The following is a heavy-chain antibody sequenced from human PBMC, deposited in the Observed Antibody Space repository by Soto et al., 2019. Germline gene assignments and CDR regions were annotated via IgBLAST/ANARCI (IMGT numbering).Heavy chain of an antibody. D-gene: IGHD6-13*01. J-gene: IGHJ5*02. CDR3: ARDVDPHIATPGT. Sequence: LGGSLRLSCAASGFTFSDYYMSWIRQAPGKGLEWVSYIGSSGSTIYYADSVKGRFTISRDNAKNSLYLQMNSLRAEDTAVYYCARDVDPHIATPGTWGQGALVTVSS. V-gene: IGHV3-11*01. CDR1: GFTFSDYY. CDR2: IGSSGSTI.